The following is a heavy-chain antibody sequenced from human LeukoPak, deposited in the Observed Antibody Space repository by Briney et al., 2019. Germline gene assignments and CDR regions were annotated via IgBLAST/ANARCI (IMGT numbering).Heavy chain of an antibody. Sequence: GGSLRLSCAVSGFNFSSYWMHWVRQAPGKGLVWVSLINTDGSATTYGDSAKGRFTVSRDNDKNTLSLEMNSLRVEDTAVYYCARGTAVTAGIDYWGQGNLVTVSS. CDR1: GFNFSSYW. J-gene: IGHJ4*02. CDR2: INTDGSAT. V-gene: IGHV3-74*01. CDR3: ARGTAVTAGIDY. D-gene: IGHD6-13*01.